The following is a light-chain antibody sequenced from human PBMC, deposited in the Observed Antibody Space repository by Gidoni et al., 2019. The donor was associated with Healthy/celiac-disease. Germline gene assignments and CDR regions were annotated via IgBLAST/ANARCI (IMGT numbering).Light chain of an antibody. J-gene: IGKJ2*01. CDR1: QSVSSY. CDR3: QQRSNWPPYT. CDR2: DAS. V-gene: IGKV3-11*01. Sequence: EIVLTPSPATLSLSPGERATLSCRASQSVSSYLAWYQQKPGQAPRLLSYDASNRATGIPARFSGSGSGTDFTLTISSLEPEDFAVYYCQQRSNWPPYTFGQWTKLEIK.